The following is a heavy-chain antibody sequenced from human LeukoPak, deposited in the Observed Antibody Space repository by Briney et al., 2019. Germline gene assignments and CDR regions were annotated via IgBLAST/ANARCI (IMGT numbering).Heavy chain of an antibody. CDR3: AKDAYYDSSGYYQNHFDY. Sequence: GGSLRLSCAASGFTFSSYGMHWVRQAPGKGLEWVAFIRYDGSNKYYADSVKGRFTISRDNSKNTLYLQMNSLRAEDAAVYYCAKDAYYDSSGYYQNHFDYWGQGTLVTVSS. J-gene: IGHJ4*02. D-gene: IGHD3-22*01. CDR2: IRYDGSNK. CDR1: GFTFSSYG. V-gene: IGHV3-30*02.